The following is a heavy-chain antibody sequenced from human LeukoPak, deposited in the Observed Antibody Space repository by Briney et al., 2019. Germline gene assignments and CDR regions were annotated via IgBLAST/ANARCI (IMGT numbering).Heavy chain of an antibody. Sequence: GGSLRLSCAASGFSFSSYSMNWVRQAPGKGLEWISYISSGSSTIFYADSVKGRFTISRDNSKNSLYLQMNSLRTEDTALYYCAKDPPTRAQDAFDIWGQGTMVTVSS. V-gene: IGHV3-48*04. CDR2: ISSGSSTI. CDR1: GFSFSSYS. J-gene: IGHJ3*02. D-gene: IGHD1-1*01. CDR3: AKDPPTRAQDAFDI.